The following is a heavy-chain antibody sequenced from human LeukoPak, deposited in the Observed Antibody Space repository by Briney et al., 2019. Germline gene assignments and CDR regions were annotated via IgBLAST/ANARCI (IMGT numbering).Heavy chain of an antibody. V-gene: IGHV4-59*01. D-gene: IGHD6-25*01. CDR3: ARSPRIAAGRFDY. J-gene: IGHJ4*02. CDR1: GGSISSYY. Sequence: PSETLSLTCTVSGGSISSYYWSWIRQPPGKGLEWIGYIYYSGSTNYNPSLKSRVTISVDTSKNQFSLKLSSVTAADTAVYYCARSPRIAAGRFDYWGQGTLVTVSS. CDR2: IYYSGST.